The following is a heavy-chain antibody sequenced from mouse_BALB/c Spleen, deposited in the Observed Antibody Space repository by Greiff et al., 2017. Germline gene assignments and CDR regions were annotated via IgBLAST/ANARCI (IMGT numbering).Heavy chain of an antibody. CDR2: ISTYYGDA. D-gene: IGHD1-2*01. V-gene: IGHV1S137*01. Sequence: QVQLQQSGAELVRPGVSVKISCKGSGYTFTDYAMHWVKQSHAKSLEWIGVISTYYGDASYNQKFKGKATLTVDKSSSTAYMQLKSLTSEDSAVYYCARGRTTAYYFDYWGQGTTLTVSA. CDR3: ARGRTTAYYFDY. J-gene: IGHJ2*01. CDR1: GYTFTDYA.